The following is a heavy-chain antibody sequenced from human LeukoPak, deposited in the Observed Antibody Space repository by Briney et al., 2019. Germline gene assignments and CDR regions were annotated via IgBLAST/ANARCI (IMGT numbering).Heavy chain of an antibody. CDR2: IYTSGST. CDR1: GGSISSYY. CDR3: ARPRFCCNSGVYPGSYYFDY. Sequence: SETLSLTCTVSGGSISSYYWSWIRQPAGKGLEWIGRIYTSGSTNYNPSLRSRVTMSVDTSKNQFSLKLSSVTAADTAVYYCARPRFCCNSGVYPGSYYFDYGGGGPPVTVS. J-gene: IGHJ4*02. V-gene: IGHV4-4*07. D-gene: IGHD2/OR15-2a*01.